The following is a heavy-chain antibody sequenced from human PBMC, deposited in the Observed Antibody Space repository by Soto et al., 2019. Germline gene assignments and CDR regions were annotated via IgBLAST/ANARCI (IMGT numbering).Heavy chain of an antibody. V-gene: IGHV4-38-2*02. CDR2: VHYSGNT. CDR3: ARQDRVVAEGRWFDP. J-gene: IGHJ5*02. Sequence: SETLSLTCTVSGYSISSGYHWAWIRQPPGKGLEWLGSVHYSGNTYYNPSLKSRLTISVAKSKNQFSLNLSSVTAADTAVYYCARQDRVVAEGRWFDPWGQGTLVTSPQ. D-gene: IGHD2-15*01. CDR1: GYSISSGYH.